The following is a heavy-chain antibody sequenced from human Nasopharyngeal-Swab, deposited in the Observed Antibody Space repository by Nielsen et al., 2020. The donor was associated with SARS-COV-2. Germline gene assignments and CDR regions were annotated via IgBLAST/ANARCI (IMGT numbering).Heavy chain of an antibody. V-gene: IGHV3-30*02. CDR1: GFTFSSYG. D-gene: IGHD3-10*01. CDR2: IRYDGSNK. Sequence: GGSLRLSCAASGFTFSSYGMHWVRQAPGKGLEWVAFIRYDGSNKYYADSVKGRFTISRDNSKNTLYLQMNSLRAEDTAVYYCAKDSGSLWFGISDYWGQGTLVTVSS. CDR3: AKDSGSLWFGISDY. J-gene: IGHJ4*02.